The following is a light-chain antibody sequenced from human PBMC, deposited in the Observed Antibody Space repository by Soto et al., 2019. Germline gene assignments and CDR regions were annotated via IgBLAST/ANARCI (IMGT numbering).Light chain of an antibody. CDR1: QNIDYW. CDR3: QQYNYISQT. Sequence: DIQMTQSPSTLSASIGDRVTITCGASQNIDYWLAGYQQKPGKAPRLLIYQASTLESGVPSRFRGSRSGTEFTLTISSLQPDDFATDYCQQYNYISQTFGKWTKVEVK. CDR2: QAS. J-gene: IGKJ1*01. V-gene: IGKV1-5*03.